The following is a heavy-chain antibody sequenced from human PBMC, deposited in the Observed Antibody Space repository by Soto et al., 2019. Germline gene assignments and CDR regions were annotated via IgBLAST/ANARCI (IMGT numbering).Heavy chain of an antibody. V-gene: IGHV3-23*01. CDR1: GFTFSSYA. CDR2: ISGSGGST. D-gene: IGHD4-17*01. CDR3: AKSTGADYVDYVDWFDP. J-gene: IGHJ5*02. Sequence: GGSLRLSCAASGFTFSSYAMSWVRQAPGKGVEWVSAISGSGGSTYYADSVKGRFTISRDNSKNTLYLQMNSLRAEDTAVYYCAKSTGADYVDYVDWFDPWAQGTLVTV.